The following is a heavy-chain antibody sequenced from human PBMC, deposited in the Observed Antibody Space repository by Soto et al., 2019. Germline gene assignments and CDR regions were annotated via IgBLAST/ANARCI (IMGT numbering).Heavy chain of an antibody. CDR1: GYTFTSYA. J-gene: IGHJ4*02. D-gene: IGHD1-26*01. V-gene: IGHV1-8*01. Sequence: ASVKVSCKASGYTFTSYAINWVRQATGQGLEWMGWMNPNSGNTGYAQKFQGRVTMTRNTSISTAYMELSSLRSEDTAVYYCARDNVGARNFDYWGQGTMVTVSS. CDR2: MNPNSGNT. CDR3: ARDNVGARNFDY.